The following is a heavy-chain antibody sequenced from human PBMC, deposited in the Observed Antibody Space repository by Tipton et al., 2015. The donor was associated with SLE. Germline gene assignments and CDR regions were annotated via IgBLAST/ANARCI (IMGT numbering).Heavy chain of an antibody. Sequence: TLSLTCTVSGGSISSGGYYWSWIRQHPGKGLEWIGYFFYSGSTYYNPSLKSRVTISVDTSKNQFSLKLSSVTAADTAVYYCTSRPSYSSGWYYFDYWGQGTLVTVSS. V-gene: IGHV4-31*03. D-gene: IGHD6-19*01. CDR1: GGSISSGGYY. CDR2: FFYSGST. CDR3: TSRPSYSSGWYYFDY. J-gene: IGHJ4*02.